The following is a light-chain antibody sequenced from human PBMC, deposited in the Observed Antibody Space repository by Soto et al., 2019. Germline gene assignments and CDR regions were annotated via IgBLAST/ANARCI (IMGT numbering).Light chain of an antibody. CDR2: WAS. J-gene: IGKJ1*01. CDR1: QSILYSSNNKNY. V-gene: IGKV4-1*01. CDR3: QQYYSSPTWT. Sequence: DIVMTQSPDSLAVSLGERATINCKSSQSILYSSNNKNYLAWYQQKPGQPPKLLIYWASTRESGVPDRFSGSESGTDFTLTISSLQAEDAETYYCQQYYSSPTWTFGQGTKVDIK.